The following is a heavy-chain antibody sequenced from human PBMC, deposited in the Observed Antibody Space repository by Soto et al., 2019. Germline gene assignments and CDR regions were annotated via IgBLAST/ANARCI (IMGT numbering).Heavy chain of an antibody. V-gene: IGHV3-23*01. D-gene: IGHD2-21*02. CDR2: ISADASRT. CDR1: GYTFGNYA. CDR3: ARFADCGGDCPSDY. Sequence: EVQLLESGGGLVQPGGSLRLTCSGSGYTFGNYAMSWARQGPGKGLEWVSSISADASRTYYAASVKGRFTISRGNSQNTLYLQMSSLSAEDTAVYYCARFADCGGDCPSDYWGQGTLVTVSS. J-gene: IGHJ4*02.